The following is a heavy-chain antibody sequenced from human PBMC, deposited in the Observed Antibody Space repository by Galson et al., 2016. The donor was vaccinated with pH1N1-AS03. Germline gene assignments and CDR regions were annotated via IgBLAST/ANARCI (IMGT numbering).Heavy chain of an antibody. CDR1: GYIFTGFY. Sequence: SVKVSCKASGYIFTGFYVHWVRQAPGQGLEWMGWTNTDSGVTNYAQKFEAWVTMTRDTSVSTAYMELYGLKSDDTAVYYCARDPRGPCTSATCPTTYSFGMDVWGQGTTVIVSS. J-gene: IGHJ6*02. V-gene: IGHV1-2*04. D-gene: IGHD2-2*01. CDR2: TNTDSGVT. CDR3: ARDPRGPCTSATCPTTYSFGMDV.